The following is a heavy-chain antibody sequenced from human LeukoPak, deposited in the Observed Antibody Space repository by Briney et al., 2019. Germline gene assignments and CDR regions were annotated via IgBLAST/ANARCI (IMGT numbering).Heavy chain of an antibody. V-gene: IGHV5-51*01. CDR2: IYPADSDT. D-gene: IGHD3-3*01. Sequence: GESLKISCKNSGYRFTSYWIGWVRQMPGKGLEWMGIIYPADSDTRYSPSFQGQVTISADKSISTTYLQWSSLKASDTAMYYCAGLFRGSEHYLDYWGQGTLVTASS. CDR3: AGLFRGSEHYLDY. J-gene: IGHJ4*02. CDR1: GYRFTSYW.